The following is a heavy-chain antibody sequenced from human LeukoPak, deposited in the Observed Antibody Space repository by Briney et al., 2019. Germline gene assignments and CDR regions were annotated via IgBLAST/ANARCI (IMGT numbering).Heavy chain of an antibody. CDR1: GGSISSGGYY. J-gene: IGHJ5*02. CDR3: ARGQLVRGRDWFDP. Sequence: SETLSLTCTVSGGSISSGGYYWSWIRQPPGKGLEWIGYIYHSGSTYYNPSLKSRVTISVDRSKNQFSLKLSSVTAADTAVYYCARGQLVRGRDWFDPWGQGTLVTVSS. D-gene: IGHD6-6*01. CDR2: IYHSGST. V-gene: IGHV4-30-2*01.